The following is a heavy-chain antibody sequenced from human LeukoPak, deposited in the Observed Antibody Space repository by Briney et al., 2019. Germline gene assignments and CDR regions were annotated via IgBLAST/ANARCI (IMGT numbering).Heavy chain of an antibody. V-gene: IGHV4-34*01. CDR2: INHSGST. CDR3: ARGRQQLVQLRSYYGMDV. CDR1: GGSFSGYY. J-gene: IGHJ6*04. D-gene: IGHD6-13*01. Sequence: SETLSLTCAVYGGSFSGYYWSWIRQPPGKGLEWIGEINHSGSTNYNPSLKSRVTIAVDTSKNQFSLKLSSVTAADTAVYYCARGRQQLVQLRSYYGMDVWGKGTTVTVSS.